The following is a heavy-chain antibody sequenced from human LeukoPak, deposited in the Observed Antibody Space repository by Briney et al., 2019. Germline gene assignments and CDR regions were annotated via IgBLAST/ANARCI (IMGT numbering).Heavy chain of an antibody. CDR2: INHSGSA. CDR1: GGSFSGYY. J-gene: IGHJ4*02. D-gene: IGHD6-19*01. CDR3: ARSSGWYFY. V-gene: IGHV4-34*01. Sequence: PSETLSLTCAVYGGSFSGYYWSWIRQPPGKGLEWIGEINHSGSANHNPSLKSRVTISVDTSKNQFSLKLSSVTAADTAVYYCARSSGWYFYWGQGTLVTVSS.